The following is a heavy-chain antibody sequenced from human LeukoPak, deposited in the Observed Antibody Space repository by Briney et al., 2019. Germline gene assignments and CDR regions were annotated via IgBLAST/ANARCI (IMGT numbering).Heavy chain of an antibody. Sequence: GRSLRLSCAASGFTFSSYGMHWVRQAPGKGLEWVAVISYDGSNKYYADSVKGRFTISRANSKNTLYLQMNSLRAEDTAVYYCAKGSVVAAKGGGYYFDYWGQGTLVTVSS. J-gene: IGHJ4*02. D-gene: IGHD2-15*01. CDR2: ISYDGSNK. V-gene: IGHV3-30*18. CDR3: AKGSVVAAKGGGYYFDY. CDR1: GFTFSSYG.